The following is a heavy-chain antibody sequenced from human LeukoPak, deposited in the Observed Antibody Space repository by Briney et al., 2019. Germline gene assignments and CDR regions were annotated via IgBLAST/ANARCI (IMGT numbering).Heavy chain of an antibody. CDR2: ISSSSSSI. Sequence: GGSLRLSCAASGFTFSSYSMNWVRQAPGKGLEWVSSISSSSSSIYYADSVKGRFTISRDNAKNSLYLQMNSLRAEDTAVYYCARDGVVATIFNNWFDPGGQGTLVTVSS. V-gene: IGHV3-21*01. D-gene: IGHD5-12*01. CDR3: ARDGVVATIFNNWFDP. CDR1: GFTFSSYS. J-gene: IGHJ5*02.